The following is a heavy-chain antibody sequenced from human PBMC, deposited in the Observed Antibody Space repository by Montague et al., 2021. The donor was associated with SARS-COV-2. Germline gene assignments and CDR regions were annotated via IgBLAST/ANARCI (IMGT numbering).Heavy chain of an antibody. CDR3: ARDNYDYVWGSYRYIY. J-gene: IGHJ4*02. CDR2: ISYDVSNQ. V-gene: IGHV3-30*04. Sequence: SLRLSCAASGFTFSSYAMHWVRQAPVKGLEWVAVISYDVSNQYYXDSXHVRFTISRDNSKNTLYLQMNSLRAEDTAVYYCARDNYDYVWGSYRYIYWGQGTLVTVSS. D-gene: IGHD3-16*02. CDR1: GFTFSSYA.